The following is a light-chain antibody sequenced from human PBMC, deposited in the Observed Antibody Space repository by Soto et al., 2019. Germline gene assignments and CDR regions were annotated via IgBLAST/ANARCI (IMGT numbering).Light chain of an antibody. CDR2: AAS. CDR3: QKYNSAPWT. J-gene: IGKJ1*01. CDR1: QGISNY. V-gene: IGKV1-27*01. Sequence: IQMTQSPSSLSASVGDRVTITCRASQGISNYLACYQQKPGKFPKLLIYAASTLQSGVPSRFSGIGSGTDFTLTISSLQPEDVATYYCQKYNSAPWTFGQWTKVEIK.